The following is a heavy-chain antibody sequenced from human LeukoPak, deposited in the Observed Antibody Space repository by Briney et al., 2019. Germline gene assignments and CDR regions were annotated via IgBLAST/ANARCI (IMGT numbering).Heavy chain of an antibody. CDR1: GFTFSSYS. J-gene: IGHJ4*02. D-gene: IGHD6-19*01. Sequence: GGSLRLSCAASGFTFSSYSMNWVRQAPGKGLEWVSYISSSSSTIYYADSVKGRFTISRGNAKNSLYLQMNSLRAEDTAVYYCARRGSGFGFWYFDYWGQGTLVTVSS. CDR2: ISSSSSTI. CDR3: ARRGSGFGFWYFDY. V-gene: IGHV3-48*01.